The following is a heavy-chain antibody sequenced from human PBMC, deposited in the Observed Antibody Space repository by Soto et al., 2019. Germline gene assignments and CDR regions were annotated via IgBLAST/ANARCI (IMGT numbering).Heavy chain of an antibody. J-gene: IGHJ4*02. V-gene: IGHV1-2*04. CDR3: ATSRISIAVAGETEYYFDY. CDR1: GYIFTGYY. Sequence: ASVKVSCKASGYIFTGYYMHWVRQAPGQGPGWMGWINPNSGDTNYTQKFQGWVTMTRDTSISTAYMELSRLRSDDTAVYYCATSRISIAVAGETEYYFDYWGQGTLVTVSS. CDR2: INPNSGDT. D-gene: IGHD6-19*01.